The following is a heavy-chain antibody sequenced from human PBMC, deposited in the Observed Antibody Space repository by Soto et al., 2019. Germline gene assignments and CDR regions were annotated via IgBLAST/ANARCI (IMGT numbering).Heavy chain of an antibody. CDR1: GYTFTRHY. J-gene: IGHJ3*02. D-gene: IGHD6-19*01. V-gene: IGHV1-46*01. CDR3: ARDLFVAGSDALAI. Sequence: QMQLVQSGAEVKKPGASVKVSCKASGYTFTRHYIHWVRQAPGQGLEWMGIINSSGGHTYYAQKFQGRVAMITDTSTSTVYLELSSLISEDTAVYYCARDLFVAGSDALAIWGQGTMVNVSS. CDR2: INSSGGHT.